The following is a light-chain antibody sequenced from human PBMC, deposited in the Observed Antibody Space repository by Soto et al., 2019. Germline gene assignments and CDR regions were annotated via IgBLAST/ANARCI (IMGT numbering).Light chain of an antibody. Sequence: DIQMTQSPSSLSASAGDRVTITCRSSQSISSYLNWYQQKPGKAPKFLIYAVSSLQSGVPSRFSGSGSGTEFTLTISSLQSEDFAVYYCQQYNNWPPWTFGQGTKVDIK. J-gene: IGKJ1*01. CDR1: QSISSY. V-gene: IGKV1-39*01. CDR3: QQYNNWPPWT. CDR2: AVS.